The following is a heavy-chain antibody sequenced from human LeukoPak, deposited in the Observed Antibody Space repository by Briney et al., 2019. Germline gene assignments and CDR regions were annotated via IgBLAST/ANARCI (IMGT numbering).Heavy chain of an antibody. D-gene: IGHD3-3*01. Sequence: SETLSLTCAVSGVSISPYYWAWIRQPPGKGLGWIGYIHTSGSNNQYPSLKSRVTISVDKSKNHFSLRLTSVTAADTAVYYCARLSAAVHLGAFDLWGQGTMVTVPS. J-gene: IGHJ3*01. V-gene: IGHV4-4*09. CDR1: GVSISPYY. CDR2: IHTSGSN. CDR3: ARLSAAVHLGAFDL.